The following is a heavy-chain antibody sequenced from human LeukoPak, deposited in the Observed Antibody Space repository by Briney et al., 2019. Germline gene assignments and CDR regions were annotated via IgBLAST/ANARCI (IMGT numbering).Heavy chain of an antibody. Sequence: GGSLRLSCAASGFTFSNAWMSWVRQAPGKGLEWVGRIKSKTDGGTTDYAAPVKGRFTISRDDSKNTLYLQMNSLRAEDTAVYYCAKGRYYDSSDYQYYFDYWGQGTLVTVSS. CDR1: GFTFSNAW. CDR3: AKGRYYDSSDYQYYFDY. J-gene: IGHJ4*02. CDR2: IKSKTDGGTT. D-gene: IGHD3-22*01. V-gene: IGHV3-15*01.